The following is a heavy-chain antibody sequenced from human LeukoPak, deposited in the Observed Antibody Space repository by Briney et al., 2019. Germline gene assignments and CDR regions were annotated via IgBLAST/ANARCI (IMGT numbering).Heavy chain of an antibody. CDR2: ISPDGNFT. V-gene: IGHV3-74*01. J-gene: IGHJ4*02. CDR1: GFTFRSYA. CDR3: ARATGNLNLDC. Sequence: PGGSLRLSCAASGFTFRSYAMQWVRQAPGKGLEWVSDISPDGNFTRSADSVKGRFTISRDNAKNTLYLQMNSLRAEDMAVYYCARATGNLNLDCWGQGALVAVSS. D-gene: IGHD1-14*01.